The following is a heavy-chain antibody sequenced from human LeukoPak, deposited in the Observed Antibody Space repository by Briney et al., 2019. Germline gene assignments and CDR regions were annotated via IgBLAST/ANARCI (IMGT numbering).Heavy chain of an antibody. V-gene: IGHV3-69-1*01. CDR1: GFTFSDYY. Sequence: GSLRLSCAASGFTFSDYYMNWVRQAPGKGLEWVSSISSSSTIYYADSVKGRFTISRDNAKNSLCLQMNSLRAEDTAVYYCARKIWFGEYYFDYWGQGTLVTVSS. CDR2: ISSSSTI. J-gene: IGHJ4*02. D-gene: IGHD3-10*01. CDR3: ARKIWFGEYYFDY.